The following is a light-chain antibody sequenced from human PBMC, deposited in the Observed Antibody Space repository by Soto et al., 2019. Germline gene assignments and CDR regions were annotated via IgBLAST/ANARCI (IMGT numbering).Light chain of an antibody. CDR1: QSVTTN. CDR2: GAS. V-gene: IGKV3-15*01. CDR3: QQYNNWPPWT. J-gene: IGKJ1*01. Sequence: EIVMTQSPATLSVSPGERDTLSCSASQSVTTNMAWYQQKPGQAPRLLIYGASTRATGIPARFSGSGSGTDFTLTISSLQSEDFAVYYCQQYNNWPPWTFGQGTKVDIK.